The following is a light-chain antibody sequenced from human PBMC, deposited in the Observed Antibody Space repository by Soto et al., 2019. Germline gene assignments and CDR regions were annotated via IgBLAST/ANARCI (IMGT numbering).Light chain of an antibody. CDR2: GNS. J-gene: IGLJ2*01. V-gene: IGLV1-40*01. Sequence: QSVLTQPPSVSGAPGQRVTISCTGSSSNIGAGYDVHWYQQLPGTAPKLLIYGNSNRPSGVPDRFSGSKSGTSASLAITGLQAEDEGDYYCQSYESSLSAVVFGGGTQLTVL. CDR1: SSNIGAGYD. CDR3: QSYESSLSAVV.